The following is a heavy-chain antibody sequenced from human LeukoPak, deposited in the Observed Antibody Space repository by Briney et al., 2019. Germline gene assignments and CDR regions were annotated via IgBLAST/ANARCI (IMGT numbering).Heavy chain of an antibody. Sequence: GASVKASCKASGYTFTSYGISWVRQAPGQGLEWMGWISAYNGNTNYAQKLQGRVTMTTDTSTSTAYMELRSLRSDDTAVYYCARDLYYYDSSGTKASFQHWGQGTLVTVSS. CDR3: ARDLYYYDSSGTKASFQH. V-gene: IGHV1-18*01. CDR2: ISAYNGNT. J-gene: IGHJ1*01. CDR1: GYTFTSYG. D-gene: IGHD3-22*01.